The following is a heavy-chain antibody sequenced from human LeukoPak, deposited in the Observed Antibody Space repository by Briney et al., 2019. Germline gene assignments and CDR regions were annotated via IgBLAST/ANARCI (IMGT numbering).Heavy chain of an antibody. CDR1: GFTFSSYA. CDR3: AKDAVFGVVTHFDY. CDR2: ISGSGGST. D-gene: IGHD3-3*01. Sequence: GESLKISCAASGFTFSSYAMSWVRQAPGKGLEWVSAISGSGGSTYYADSVKGRFTISRDNSKNTPYLQMNSLRAEDTAVYYCAKDAVFGVVTHFDYWGQGTLVTVSS. V-gene: IGHV3-23*01. J-gene: IGHJ4*02.